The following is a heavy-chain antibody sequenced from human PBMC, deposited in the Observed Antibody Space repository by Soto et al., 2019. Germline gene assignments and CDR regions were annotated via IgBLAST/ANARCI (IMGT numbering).Heavy chain of an antibody. CDR1: GFTYSSYG. V-gene: IGHV3-30*18. Sequence: QVPLVESGGGVVQPGRSLRLSCAASGFTYSSYGMHWVRQAPGKGLEWVAVISYDGSNKYYADSVKGRFTISRDNSKNTLYLQMNSLRAEDTAVYYCAKPNQSGVGAVPFDYWGQGTLVTVSS. CDR3: AKPNQSGVGAVPFDY. D-gene: IGHD1-26*01. CDR2: ISYDGSNK. J-gene: IGHJ4*02.